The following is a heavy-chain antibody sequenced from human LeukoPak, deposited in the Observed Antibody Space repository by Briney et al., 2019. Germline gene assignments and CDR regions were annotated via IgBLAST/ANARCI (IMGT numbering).Heavy chain of an antibody. CDR2: IYYSGST. CDR3: VSGYSSGWYRNEYFQH. CDR1: GGSFSGYY. J-gene: IGHJ1*01. D-gene: IGHD6-19*01. V-gene: IGHV4-34*01. Sequence: SETLSLTCAVYGGSFSGYYWSWIRQPPGKGLEWIGSIYYSGSTYYNPSLKSRVTISVDTSKNQFSLKLSSVTAADTAVYYCVSGYSSGWYRNEYFQHWGQGTLVTVSS.